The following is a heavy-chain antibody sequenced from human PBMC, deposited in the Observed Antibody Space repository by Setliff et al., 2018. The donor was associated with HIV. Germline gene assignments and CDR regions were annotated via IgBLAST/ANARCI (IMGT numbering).Heavy chain of an antibody. Sequence: GASVKVSCKTSGFTFTGYYMHWVRQAPGQGLEWMGGIIPIFGTTNYAQKFQGRVTITTDESTTTAYMELSSLRSEDTAVYYCARAPRDGNNYGYQPYYFDYWGQGTLVTVSS. CDR1: GFTFTGYY. D-gene: IGHD4-17*01. J-gene: IGHJ4*02. CDR2: IIPIFGTT. V-gene: IGHV1-69*05. CDR3: ARAPRDGNNYGYQPYYFDY.